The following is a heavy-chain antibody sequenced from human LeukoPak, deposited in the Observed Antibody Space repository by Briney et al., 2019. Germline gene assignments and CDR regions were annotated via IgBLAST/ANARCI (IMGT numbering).Heavy chain of an antibody. J-gene: IGHJ6*02. CDR2: ISTYKSHT. V-gene: IGHV1-18*01. CDR1: GYTFSDYTFTNYG. D-gene: IGHD1-1*01. Sequence: ASAKVSCKASGYTFSDYTFTNYGISWVRQAPGQGLEWMGWISTYKSHTNYAQKFQGRVTMITDTSTNTAYMELRSLRSDDTAVYYCAREDNDDYYYYGMDVWGQGTAVTVSS. CDR3: AREDNDDYYYYGMDV.